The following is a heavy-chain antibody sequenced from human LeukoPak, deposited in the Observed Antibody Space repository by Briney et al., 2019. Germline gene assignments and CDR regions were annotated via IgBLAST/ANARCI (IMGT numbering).Heavy chain of an antibody. J-gene: IGHJ4*02. D-gene: IGHD3-10*01. CDR3: ARDWGYYGSGSLLDY. Sequence: GASVKVSCKASGYTFNSYGISWARQAPGQGLEWMGWISAYNGNTNYAQRLQSRVTMTTDTSTSTAYMEVRSLRSDDTAVYYCARDWGYYGSGSLLDYWGQGTLVTVSS. CDR2: ISAYNGNT. V-gene: IGHV1-18*01. CDR1: GYTFNSYG.